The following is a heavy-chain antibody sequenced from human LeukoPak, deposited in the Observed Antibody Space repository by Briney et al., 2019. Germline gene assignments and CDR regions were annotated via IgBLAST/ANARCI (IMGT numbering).Heavy chain of an antibody. CDR1: GGSFSGYY. D-gene: IGHD1-26*01. J-gene: IGHJ4*02. V-gene: IGHV4-34*01. Sequence: SETLSLTCAVYGGSFSGYYWSWNRQPPGKGLEWIGEINHSGSTNYNPSLKSRVTISVDTSKNQFSLKLSSVTAADTAVYYCAREWAGNWGQGTLVTVSS. CDR3: AREWAGN. CDR2: INHSGST.